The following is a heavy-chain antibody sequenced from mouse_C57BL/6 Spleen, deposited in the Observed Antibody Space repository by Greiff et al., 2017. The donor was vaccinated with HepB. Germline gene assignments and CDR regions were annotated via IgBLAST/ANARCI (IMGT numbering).Heavy chain of an antibody. Sequence: EVKLMESGGDLVKPGGSLKLSCAASGFTFSSYGMSWVRQTPDKRLEWVATISSGGSYTYYPDSVKGRFTISRDNAKNTLYLQMSSLKSEDTAMYYWARDSNFSYYFDYWGQGTTLTVSS. CDR3: ARDSNFSYYFDY. CDR1: GFTFSSYG. V-gene: IGHV5-6*01. D-gene: IGHD2-5*01. J-gene: IGHJ2*01. CDR2: ISSGGSYT.